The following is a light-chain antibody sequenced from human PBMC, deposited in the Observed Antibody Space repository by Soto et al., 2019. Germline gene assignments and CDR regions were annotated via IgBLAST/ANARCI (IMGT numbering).Light chain of an antibody. CDR3: MIWHNSAWV. CDR1: SGIDVDTSR. V-gene: IGLV5-45*03. CDR2: YKSDSDK. Sequence: QLVLTQPSSLSASPGSSASLTCALRSGIDVDTSRIFWYQQRPGSPPQYLLRYKSDSDKQQGSGVPSRFSGSKDASANAGILLISGLQSEDEADYYCMIWHNSAWVFGGGTQLTVL. J-gene: IGLJ3*02.